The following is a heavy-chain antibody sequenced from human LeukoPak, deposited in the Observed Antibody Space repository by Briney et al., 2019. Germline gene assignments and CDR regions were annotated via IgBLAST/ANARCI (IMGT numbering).Heavy chain of an antibody. J-gene: IGHJ3*02. V-gene: IGHV3-73*01. Sequence: GGSLRLSCAASGFTFSGSAVHGVRQASGKGREWVGRMRTKANKYATAQAAWVKGRFTRARDDSKNTAYLQLNSLKTEDTAVYYSANDRRSYYASTDDAFDIWGQGTMVTVSS. D-gene: IGHD3-22*01. CDR2: MRTKANKYAT. CDR3: ANDRRSYYASTDDAFDI. CDR1: GFTFSGSA.